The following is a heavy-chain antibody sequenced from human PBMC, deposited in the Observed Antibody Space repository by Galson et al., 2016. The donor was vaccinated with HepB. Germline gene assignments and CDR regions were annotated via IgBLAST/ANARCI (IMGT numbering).Heavy chain of an antibody. Sequence: SLRLSCAASGFTVSTNYMSWVRQAPGKGLEWVSVIHTGGSTYYADSVKGRFTISRDNSKNTLYLQMNGLRAEDTAVYYCALGTGIGWYGADWGQGTLVTVSS. CDR1: GFTVSTNY. D-gene: IGHD6-19*01. V-gene: IGHV3-53*01. J-gene: IGHJ4*02. CDR2: IHTGGST. CDR3: ALGTGIGWYGAD.